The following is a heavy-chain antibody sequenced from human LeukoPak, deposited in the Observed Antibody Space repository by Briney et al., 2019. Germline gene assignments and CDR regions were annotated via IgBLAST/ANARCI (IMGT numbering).Heavy chain of an antibody. D-gene: IGHD5-24*01. CDR3: ARGDGYKYYYYYMDV. CDR1: GGTFSSYA. CDR2: IIPIFGTA. Sequence: ASVKVSCKASGGTFSSYAISWVRRAPGQGLEWMGGIIPIFGTANYAQKFQGRVTITTDESTSTAYMELSSLRSEDTAVYYCARGDGYKYYYYYMDVWGKGTTVTVSS. V-gene: IGHV1-69*05. J-gene: IGHJ6*03.